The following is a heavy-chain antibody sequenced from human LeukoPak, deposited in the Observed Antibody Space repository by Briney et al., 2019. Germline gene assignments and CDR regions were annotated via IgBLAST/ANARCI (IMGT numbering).Heavy chain of an antibody. D-gene: IGHD6-6*01. J-gene: IGHJ4*02. Sequence: SETLSLTCTVSGGSISSSSYYWGWIRQPPGKGLEWIVSIYYSGSTYYNPSLKSRVTISVDTSKNQFSLKLSSVTAADTAVYYCARHRHEYSSSWDRMYYFDYWGQGTLVTVSS. CDR1: GGSISSSSYY. CDR2: IYYSGST. V-gene: IGHV4-39*01. CDR3: ARHRHEYSSSWDRMYYFDY.